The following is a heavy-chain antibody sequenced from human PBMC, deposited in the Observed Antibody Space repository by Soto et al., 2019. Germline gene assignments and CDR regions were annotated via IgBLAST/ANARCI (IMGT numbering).Heavy chain of an antibody. J-gene: IGHJ6*02. V-gene: IGHV4-34*01. D-gene: IGHD3-9*01. CDR1: GGSFSGYY. Sequence: QVQLQQWGAGLLKPSETLSLTCAVYGGSFSGYYWSWIRQPPGKGLEWIGEINHSGSTNYNPSLKGRVNITVDQSKNPVSLKLSSVTAADTAVYYCAIARDYDILTTYGMDVWGQGTTVTVSS. CDR3: AIARDYDILTTYGMDV. CDR2: INHSGST.